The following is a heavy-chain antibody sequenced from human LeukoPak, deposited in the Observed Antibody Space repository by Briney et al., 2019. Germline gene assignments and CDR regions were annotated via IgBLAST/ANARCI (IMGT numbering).Heavy chain of an antibody. J-gene: IGHJ4*02. CDR3: ARHRRKSIIGTASSRGFDS. Sequence: GESLKISCKGSGYIFTTYWIGWVRQMPGKGLEWMGIIYPVDSDTTYSPSFQGQVTISVDKSISTAYLQWSSLKASDTAMYYCARHRRKSIIGTASSRGFDSWGQGTLVTVSS. D-gene: IGHD3-10*01. V-gene: IGHV5-51*01. CDR2: IYPVDSDT. CDR1: GYIFTTYW.